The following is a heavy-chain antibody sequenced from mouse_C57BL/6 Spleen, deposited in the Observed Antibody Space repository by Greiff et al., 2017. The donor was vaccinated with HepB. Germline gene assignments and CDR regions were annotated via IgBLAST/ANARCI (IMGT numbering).Heavy chain of an antibody. CDR2: ISSGSSTI. CDR1: GFTFSDYG. V-gene: IGHV5-17*01. D-gene: IGHD1-1*02. Sequence: DVMLVESGGGLVKPGGSLKLSCAASGFTFSDYGMHWVRQAPEKGLEWVAYISSGSSTIYYADTVKGRFTISRDNAKNTLFLQMTSLRSEDTAMYYCARYGPWYFDYWGQGTTLTVSS. J-gene: IGHJ2*01. CDR3: ARYGPWYFDY.